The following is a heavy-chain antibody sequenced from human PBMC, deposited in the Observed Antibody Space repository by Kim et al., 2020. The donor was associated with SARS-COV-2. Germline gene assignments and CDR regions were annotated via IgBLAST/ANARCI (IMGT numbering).Heavy chain of an antibody. V-gene: IGHV1-69*01. CDR2: IPIFGTA. Sequence: IPIFGTANYAQKFQGRVPITADESTSTAYMELSSLRSEDTAVYYCARDFRWGQGTLVTVSS. CDR3: ARDFR. J-gene: IGHJ4*02.